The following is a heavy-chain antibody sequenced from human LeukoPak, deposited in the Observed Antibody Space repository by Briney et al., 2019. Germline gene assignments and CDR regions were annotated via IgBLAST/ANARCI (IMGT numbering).Heavy chain of an antibody. D-gene: IGHD3-3*01. CDR3: ARGLGYDFWSGYYPPNQNWFDP. CDR1: GGSISSTNW. J-gene: IGHJ5*02. V-gene: IGHV4-4*02. CDR2: INHSGST. Sequence: SETLSLTCDVSGGSISSTNWWSWVRQPPGKGLEWIGEINHSGSTNYNPSLKSRVTISVDTSKNQFSLKLSSVTAADTAVYYCARGLGYDFWSGYYPPNQNWFDPWDQGTLVTVSS.